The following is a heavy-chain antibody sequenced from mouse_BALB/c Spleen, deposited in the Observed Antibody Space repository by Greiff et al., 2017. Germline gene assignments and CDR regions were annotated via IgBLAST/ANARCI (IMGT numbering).Heavy chain of an antibody. CDR3: TREVYYGYGYAMDY. CDR1: GYTFTSYW. Sequence: LQQPGSELVRPGASVKLSCKASGYTFTSYWMHWVKQRHGQGLEWIGNIYPGSGSTNYDEKFKSKGTLTVDTSSSTAYMHLSSLTSEDSAVYYCTREVYYGYGYAMDYWGQGTSVTVSS. CDR2: IYPGSGST. V-gene: IGHV1S22*01. J-gene: IGHJ4*01. D-gene: IGHD1-2*01.